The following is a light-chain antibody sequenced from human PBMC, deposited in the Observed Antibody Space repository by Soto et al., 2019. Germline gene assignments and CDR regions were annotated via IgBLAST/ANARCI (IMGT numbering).Light chain of an antibody. Sequence: DIVMTQSPDSLAVSLGERATINCKSSQSVLYRSDNKNYLAWYQQKPGQPPKLLIYWASTRESGVPDRFSGSGSVTDFTLTISSLQAEDVAVYYCQQYYSTPTFGGGTKVEIK. CDR2: WAS. J-gene: IGKJ4*01. CDR1: QSVLYRSDNKNY. CDR3: QQYYSTPT. V-gene: IGKV4-1*01.